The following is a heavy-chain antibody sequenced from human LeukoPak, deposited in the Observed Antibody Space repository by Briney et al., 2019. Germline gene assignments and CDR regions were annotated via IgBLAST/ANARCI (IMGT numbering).Heavy chain of an antibody. D-gene: IGHD1-26*01. J-gene: IGHJ3*02. CDR2: ISAYNGNT. CDR1: GYTLTSYG. V-gene: IGHV1-18*01. CDR3: ARDLISRWELPNDAFDI. Sequence: ASVKVSCKASGYTLTSYGISWVRQAPGQGLEWMGWISAYNGNTNYAQKLQGRVTMTTDTSTSTAYMELRSLRSDDTAVYYCARDLISRWELPNDAFDIWGQGTMSPSLQ.